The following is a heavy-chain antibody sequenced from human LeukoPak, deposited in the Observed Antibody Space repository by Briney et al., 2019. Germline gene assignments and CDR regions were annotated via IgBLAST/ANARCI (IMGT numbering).Heavy chain of an antibody. CDR1: GFTFGDYA. CDR2: IRSKVYGGTT. V-gene: IGHV3-49*04. J-gene: IGHJ4*02. D-gene: IGHD3-10*01. CDR3: TRGVYYYGSGTYYYFDS. Sequence: PGGSLRLSCTASGFTFGDYAMTWVRQAPGKGLEWVGFIRSKVYGGTTEYAASVKGRFTISRDDSKSIAYLQMNSLKIEDTAVYYCTRGVYYYGSGTYYYFDSWGQGTLVTVSS.